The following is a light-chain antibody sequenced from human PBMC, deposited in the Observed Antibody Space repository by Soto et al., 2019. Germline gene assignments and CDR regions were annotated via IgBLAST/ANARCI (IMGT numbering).Light chain of an antibody. CDR1: QSVSSSY. V-gene: IGKV3-20*01. Sequence: EIVLTQSPGTLSLSPGERATLSCRASQSVSSSYLAWYQQKPGQAPRLLIYGASTRTTGIPDRFSGSGSGTDFTLTISGLQSDDFAVYYCQQYNNWPRTFGQGTKVDI. CDR2: GAS. J-gene: IGKJ1*01. CDR3: QQYNNWPRT.